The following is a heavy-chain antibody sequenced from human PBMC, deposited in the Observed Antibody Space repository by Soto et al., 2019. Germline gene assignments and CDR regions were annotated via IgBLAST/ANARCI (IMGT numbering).Heavy chain of an antibody. CDR1: GFTFSSYA. Sequence: GGSLRLSCAASGFTFSSYAMSWVRQAPGKGLEWVSAISAGAVATNYADSVKGRFTISRDNSKNTRYLQMNSLRGEDTAVYYCAKGRESSGSYRPFDYWGQGTLVTVSS. D-gene: IGHD3-22*01. CDR3: AKGRESSGSYRPFDY. J-gene: IGHJ4*02. CDR2: ISAGAVAT. V-gene: IGHV3-23*01.